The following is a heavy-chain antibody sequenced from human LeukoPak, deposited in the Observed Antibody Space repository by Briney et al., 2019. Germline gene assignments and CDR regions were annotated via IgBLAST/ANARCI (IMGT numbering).Heavy chain of an antibody. CDR3: ARDLASPDIVVVPASNWFDP. J-gene: IGHJ5*02. CDR1: GYTFTSYY. D-gene: IGHD2-2*01. V-gene: IGHV1-69*05. CDR2: IIPIFGTA. Sequence: ASVKVSCKASGYTFTSYYMHWVRQAPGQGLEWMGRIIPIFGTANYAQKFQGRVTITTDESTSTAYMELSSLRSEDTAVYYCARDLASPDIVVVPASNWFDPWGQGTLVTVSS.